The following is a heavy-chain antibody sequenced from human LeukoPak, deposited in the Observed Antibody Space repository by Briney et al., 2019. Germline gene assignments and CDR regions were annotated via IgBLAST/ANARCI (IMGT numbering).Heavy chain of an antibody. Sequence: SVKVSCKASGGTFSSYAISWVRQAPGQGLEWMGGIIPIFGTANYAQKFQGRVTITTDESTSTAYMELNSLRAEDTAVYYCARDHNVGVRGPYDYFDYWGQGTLVTVSS. CDR3: ARDHNVGVRGPYDYFDY. V-gene: IGHV1-69*05. CDR1: GGTFSSYA. CDR2: IIPIFGTA. D-gene: IGHD3-10*01. J-gene: IGHJ4*02.